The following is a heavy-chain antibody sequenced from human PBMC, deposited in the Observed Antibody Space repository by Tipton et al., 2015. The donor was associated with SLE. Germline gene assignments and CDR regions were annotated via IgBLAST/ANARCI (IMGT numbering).Heavy chain of an antibody. J-gene: IGHJ1*01. CDR3: ARVPDTIQGTFQH. D-gene: IGHD3-3*01. CDR2: IYTSGST. CDR1: GGSISSGSYH. Sequence: TLSLTCTVSGGSISSGSYHWSWIRQPAGKGLEWIGHIYTSGSTNYNPSLKSRVTISVDTSKNQFSLKLSSVTAADTAVYYCARVPDTIQGTFQHWGQGTLVTFSS. V-gene: IGHV4-61*09.